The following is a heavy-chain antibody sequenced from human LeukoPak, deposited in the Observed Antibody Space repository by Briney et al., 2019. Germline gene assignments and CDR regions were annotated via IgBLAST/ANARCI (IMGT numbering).Heavy chain of an antibody. D-gene: IGHD6-19*01. Sequence: PSETLSLTRAVYGGSFSGYYWSWIRQPPGKGLEWIGEINHSGSTNYIPSLKSRVTISVDTSKNQFSLRLSSVTAADTAVYYCARSQWLIALDYWGQGTLVTVSS. J-gene: IGHJ4*02. CDR2: INHSGST. CDR1: GGSFSGYY. CDR3: ARSQWLIALDY. V-gene: IGHV4-34*01.